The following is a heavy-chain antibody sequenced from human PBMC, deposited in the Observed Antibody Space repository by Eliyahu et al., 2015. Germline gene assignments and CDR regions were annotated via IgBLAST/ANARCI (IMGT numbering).Heavy chain of an antibody. J-gene: IGHJ5*02. CDR2: IKPSGATT. CDR1: XYTFTSYN. V-gene: IGHV1-46*03. D-gene: IGHD5-12*01. Sequence: QVQLVQSGAEVKKPGASVKXSCKASXYTFTSYNXHWVRQAPGXXLEWMGIIKPSGATTTYAQKFQGRVTMTMDTSTSTVYMELSSLRSEDTAVYYCARGGYSSGSSWGQGTLITVSS. CDR3: ARGGYSSGSS.